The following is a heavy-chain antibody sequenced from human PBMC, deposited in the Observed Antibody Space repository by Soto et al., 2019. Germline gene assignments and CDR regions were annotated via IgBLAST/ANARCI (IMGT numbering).Heavy chain of an antibody. D-gene: IGHD4-17*01. J-gene: IGHJ4*02. CDR2: IYYSGST. CDR1: GGSISSGGYY. CDR3: ARGTPTMTAAYYFDY. V-gene: IGHV4-31*03. Sequence: QVQLQESGPGLVKPSQTLSLICTVSGGSISSGGYYWSWIRQHPGKGLEWIGYIYYSGSTYYNPSLKRRLTISVATSKNQFSLKLSSVTAADTAVYYCARGTPTMTAAYYFDYWGQGTLVTVSS.